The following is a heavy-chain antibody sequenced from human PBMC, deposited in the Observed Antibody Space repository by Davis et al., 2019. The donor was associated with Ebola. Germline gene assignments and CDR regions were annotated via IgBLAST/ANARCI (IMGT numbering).Heavy chain of an antibody. D-gene: IGHD5-12*01. Sequence: SETLSLTCTVSGGSISYYYWNWIRQAPGKGLEWIGEINHSGSTNYNPSLKSRVTISVDTSKNQFSLKLSSVTAADTAVYYCARGGWWLRSRGYSFDYWGQGTLVTVSS. J-gene: IGHJ4*02. CDR3: ARGGWWLRSRGYSFDY. CDR1: GGSISYYY. V-gene: IGHV4-34*01. CDR2: INHSGST.